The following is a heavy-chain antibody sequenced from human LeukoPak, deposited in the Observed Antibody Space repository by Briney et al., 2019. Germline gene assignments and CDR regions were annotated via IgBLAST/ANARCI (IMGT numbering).Heavy chain of an antibody. V-gene: IGHV3-72*01. Sequence: RPGGSLRLSCAASGFTFSDHYMDWVRQAPGKGLEWVGRTRNKANSYTTEYAASVKGRFTISRDDSKNSLYLQMNSPKTEDTAVYYCARWGYGMDVWGKGTTVTVSS. CDR2: TRNKANSYTT. J-gene: IGHJ6*04. CDR3: ARWGYGMDV. CDR1: GFTFSDHY. D-gene: IGHD3-16*01.